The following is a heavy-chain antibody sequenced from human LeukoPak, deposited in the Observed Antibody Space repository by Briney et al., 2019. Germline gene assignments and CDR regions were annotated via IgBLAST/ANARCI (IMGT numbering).Heavy chain of an antibody. CDR3: VRDRVGPDY. CDR1: GFTFSSYW. Sequence: PGGSLRLSCAASGFTFSSYWMHWVRQAPGTGLVWVSRITDDATTTYADSVRGRFTISRDNAKNILYLQMNSLRVEDTAVYYCVRDRVGPDYWGQGTLVTVSS. CDR2: ITDDATT. D-gene: IGHD1-26*01. V-gene: IGHV3-74*03. J-gene: IGHJ4*02.